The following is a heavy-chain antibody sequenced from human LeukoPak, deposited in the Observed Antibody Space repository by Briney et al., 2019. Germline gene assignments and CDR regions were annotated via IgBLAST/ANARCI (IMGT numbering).Heavy chain of an antibody. V-gene: IGHV3-48*04. CDR2: ISSSSSTI. Sequence: GGSLRLSCAASGFTFSSYSMNWVRQAPGKGLEWVSNISSSSSTIYYADSVKGRFTISRDNAKNSLYLQMNSLRAEDTAVYYCARDSSLTTHLDYWGQGTLVTVSS. CDR3: ARDSSLTTHLDY. CDR1: GFTFSSYS. D-gene: IGHD1-14*01. J-gene: IGHJ4*02.